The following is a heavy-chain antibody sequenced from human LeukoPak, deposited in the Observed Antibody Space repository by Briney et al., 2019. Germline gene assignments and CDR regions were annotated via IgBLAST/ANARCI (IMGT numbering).Heavy chain of an antibody. CDR3: AKTVTTATLYYYGMDV. CDR2: ISYDGSNK. D-gene: IGHD4-17*01. V-gene: IGHV3-30*18. CDR1: GFTFSDGY. J-gene: IGHJ6*02. Sequence: PGGSLRLSCAASGFTFSDGYMHWVRQAPGKGLEWVAVISYDGSNKYYADSVKGRFTISRDNSKNTLYLQMNSLRAEDTAVYYCAKTVTTATLYYYGMDVWGQGTTVTVSS.